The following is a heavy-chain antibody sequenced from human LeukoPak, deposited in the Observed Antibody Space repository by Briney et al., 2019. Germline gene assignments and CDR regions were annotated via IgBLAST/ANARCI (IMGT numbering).Heavy chain of an antibody. D-gene: IGHD2-2*02. Sequence: GGSLRLSCAASGFTFSSSAMSWVRQAPGKGLEWVSAISNNGGYTYYADSVQGRFTISRDNSKSTLCLQMNSLRAEDTAVYSCARGYCTSSSCYNDYWGQGTLVTVSS. CDR3: ARGYCTSSSCYNDY. V-gene: IGHV3-23*01. CDR1: GFTFSSSA. J-gene: IGHJ4*02. CDR2: ISNNGGYT.